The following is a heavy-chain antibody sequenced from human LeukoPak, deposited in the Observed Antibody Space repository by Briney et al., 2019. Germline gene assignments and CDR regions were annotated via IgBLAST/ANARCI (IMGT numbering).Heavy chain of an antibody. D-gene: IGHD6-6*01. V-gene: IGHV3-53*01. CDR3: ARGCSSSSGGDAFDI. CDR2: IYSGGST. CDR1: GFTVSSNY. J-gene: IGHJ3*02. Sequence: GGSLRLSCAASGFTVSSNYMSWVRQAPGKGLEWVSVIYSGGSTYYADSVKGRFTISRDNSKNTLYLQMNSLRAEDTAVYYCARGCSSSSGGDAFDIWGQGTMVTVSS.